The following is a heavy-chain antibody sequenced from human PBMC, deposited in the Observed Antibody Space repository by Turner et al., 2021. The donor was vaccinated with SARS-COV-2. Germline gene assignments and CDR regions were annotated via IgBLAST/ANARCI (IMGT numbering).Heavy chain of an antibody. Sequence: QVQLVQSGAEVKKPGASVTVSCKASGYTFTNYGISWVRQVPGQGLEWMGWISPYNGNTNYAQKLQGRVTMTTDTSTRTAYMELRSLRSDDTAVYYCATIHCSSTSCYSTHYGMDVWGQGTTVTVSS. V-gene: IGHV1-18*01. CDR1: GYTFTNYG. D-gene: IGHD2-2*02. CDR2: ISPYNGNT. CDR3: ATIHCSSTSCYSTHYGMDV. J-gene: IGHJ6*02.